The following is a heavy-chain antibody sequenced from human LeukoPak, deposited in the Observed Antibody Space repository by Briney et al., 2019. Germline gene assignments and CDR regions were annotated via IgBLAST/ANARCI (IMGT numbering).Heavy chain of an antibody. J-gene: IGHJ4*02. D-gene: IGHD4-11*01. CDR3: ARAGINDYSRY. CDR2: LSDSGSR. CDR1: GGSISSSRYY. V-gene: IGHV4-39*07. Sequence: SETLSLTCTVSGGSISSSRYYWGWVRQTPGKGLEWIASLSDSGSRYYNPSLRPRLIISVDTSNNQFSLKLSSVTAADTAVYYCARAGINDYSRYWGQGIPVIVSS.